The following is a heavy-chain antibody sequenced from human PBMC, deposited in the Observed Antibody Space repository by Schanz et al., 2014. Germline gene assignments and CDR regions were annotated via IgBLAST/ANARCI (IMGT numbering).Heavy chain of an antibody. V-gene: IGHV3-33*01. CDR3: ARPLGPNYYYYRLAV. Sequence: QVQLVESGGGVVQPGRSLRLSCAASGFTFSKYGMNWVRQAPGKGLEWVANIGYDGSEKYYVDSVKGRFTISRDNSKATLYLQMRGLTPADTAVYYCARPLGPNYYYYRLAVWGQGTPVIVSS. CDR2: IGYDGSEK. CDR1: GFTFSKYG. J-gene: IGHJ6*02.